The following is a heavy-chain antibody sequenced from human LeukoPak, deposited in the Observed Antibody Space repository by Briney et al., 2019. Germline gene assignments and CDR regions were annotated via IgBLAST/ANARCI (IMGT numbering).Heavy chain of an antibody. D-gene: IGHD6-19*01. CDR1: GFTFSNFA. J-gene: IGHJ4*02. CDR3: AKAGSSGWSSSGGDY. Sequence: PGGSLRLSCAASGFTFSNFAMSWVRQAPVKGLEWVSAISGSGGSTFYADSVKGRFPISRDNSNNTLFLQMNSLRAEDTAIYFCAKAGSSGWSSSGGDYWGQGSLVTVSS. CDR2: ISGSGGST. V-gene: IGHV3-23*01.